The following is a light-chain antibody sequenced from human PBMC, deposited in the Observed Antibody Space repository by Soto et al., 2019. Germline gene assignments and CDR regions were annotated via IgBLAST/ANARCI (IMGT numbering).Light chain of an antibody. CDR2: DAS. J-gene: IGKJ2*01. CDR3: QQYYQWPLYT. CDR1: QSVGSN. Sequence: EIVMTQSPLTLSASPGERTIFSCRASQSVGSNIAWYQQKPGQSPRLLVYDASTRATAIPARFSGSVSGTEFTLTISTLQPEDFAVYYCQQYYQWPLYTVGQRTK. V-gene: IGKV3-15*01.